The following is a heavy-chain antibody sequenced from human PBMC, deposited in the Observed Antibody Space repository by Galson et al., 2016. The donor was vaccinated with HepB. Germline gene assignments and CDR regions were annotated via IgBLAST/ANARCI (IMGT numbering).Heavy chain of an antibody. CDR2: INPNSGNT. CDR1: GYTFTSYD. CDR3: ARGHWNLQPGDY. D-gene: IGHD1-1*01. J-gene: IGHJ4*02. Sequence: SVKVSCKASGYTFTSYDINWVRQATGQGLEWMGWINPNSGNTGYAQKFQGRVTMTRNTSITTAYMELSSLRSEDTAVYYCARGHWNLQPGDYWSQGTLVTVSS. V-gene: IGHV1-8*01.